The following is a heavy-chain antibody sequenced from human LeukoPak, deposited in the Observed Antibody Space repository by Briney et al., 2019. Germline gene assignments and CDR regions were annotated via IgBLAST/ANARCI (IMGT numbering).Heavy chain of an antibody. D-gene: IGHD2-15*01. CDR2: ISGSGGST. CDR1: GFTFSSYA. V-gene: IGHV3-23*01. CDR3: LRSGGGRASN. Sequence: GGSLRLSCAASGFTFSSYAMSWVRQAPGKGLEWVSAISGSGGSTYYAHSVKGRFTISRDNSKNTLYLQMSSLRAEDTAVYYCLRSGGGRASNWGQGTLVTVSS. J-gene: IGHJ4*02.